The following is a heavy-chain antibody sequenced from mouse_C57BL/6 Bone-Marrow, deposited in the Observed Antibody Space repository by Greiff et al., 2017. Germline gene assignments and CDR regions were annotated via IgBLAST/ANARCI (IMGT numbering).Heavy chain of an antibody. J-gene: IGHJ3*01. D-gene: IGHD1-1*01. CDR2: IRSKSNNYAT. Sequence: VQLKESGGGLVQPKGSLKLSCAASGFSFNTYAMNWVRQAPGKGLEWVARIRSKSNNYATYYADSVKDRFTISRDDSESMLYLQMNNLKTEDTAMYYCVRHGGLLAWFAYWGQGTLVTVSA. CDR1: GFSFNTYA. V-gene: IGHV10-1*01. CDR3: VRHGGLLAWFAY.